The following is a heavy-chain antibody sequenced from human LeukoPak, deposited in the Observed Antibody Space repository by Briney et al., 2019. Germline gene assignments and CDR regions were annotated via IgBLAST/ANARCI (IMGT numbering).Heavy chain of an antibody. CDR2: IYYSGST. D-gene: IGHD5-24*01. CDR1: GGSISSYY. CDR3: ARSKRWLLYYFDY. J-gene: IGHJ4*02. Sequence: SETLSLTCTVSGGSISSYYWSWIRQPPGKGLEWIGYIYYSGSTNYNPSLKSRVTISVDTSKNQFSLKLSSVTAADTAVYYCARSKRWLLYYFDYWGQGTLVTVSS. V-gene: IGHV4-59*08.